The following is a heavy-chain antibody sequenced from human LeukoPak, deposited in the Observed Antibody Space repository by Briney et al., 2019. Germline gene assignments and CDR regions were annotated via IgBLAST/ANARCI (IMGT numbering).Heavy chain of an antibody. D-gene: IGHD6-19*01. CDR2: VIPFLDVT. CDR3: ARDNGVAVAGNWYFDL. J-gene: IGHJ2*01. Sequence: ASVKVSCKASGGTFSSYAISWVRQAPGQGLEWMGRVIPFLDVTNYAPRFRDRVKITADKSTSTVYMELTSLRSEDTAMFYCARDNGVAVAGNWYFDLWGRGTLVTVSS. V-gene: IGHV1-69*04. CDR1: GGTFSSYA.